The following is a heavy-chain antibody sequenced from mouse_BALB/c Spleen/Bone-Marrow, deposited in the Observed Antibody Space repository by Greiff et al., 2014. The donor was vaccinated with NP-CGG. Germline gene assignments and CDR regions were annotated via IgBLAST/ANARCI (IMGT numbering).Heavy chain of an antibody. CDR2: INPSNGGT. Sequence: VQLQHSAAALVKPGASVKLSCKASGYTFTSYYMYWVKQRPGQGLEWIGEINPSNGGTNFNEKFKSKATLTVDKSSSTAYMQLSGLTSEDSAVYYCTRGRRDAMDYWGQGTSVTVSS. CDR3: TRGRRDAMDY. J-gene: IGHJ4*01. CDR1: GYTFTSYY. V-gene: IGHV1S81*02.